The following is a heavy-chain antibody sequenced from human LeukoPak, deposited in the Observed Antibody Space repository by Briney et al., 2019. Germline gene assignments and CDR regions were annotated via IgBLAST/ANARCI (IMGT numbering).Heavy chain of an antibody. CDR1: GFTFSSFW. D-gene: IGHD1-1*01. V-gene: IGHV3-74*01. J-gene: IGHJ5*02. CDR3: ARDSPRTGP. CDR2: IDGDGRIA. Sequence: HPGGSLRLSYAASGFTFSSFWMHWVRQVRGQGLVWVSHIDGDGRIAHYGDSVKGRFTISRDNAKNTVYLQMDSLRAEDTAVYYCARDSPRTGPWGQGILVIVSS.